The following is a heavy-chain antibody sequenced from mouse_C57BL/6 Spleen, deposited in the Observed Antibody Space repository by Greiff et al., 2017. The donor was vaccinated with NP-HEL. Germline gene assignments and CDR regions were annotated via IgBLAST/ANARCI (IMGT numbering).Heavy chain of an antibody. V-gene: IGHV1-82*01. CDR3: ARYCGSSSDFDY. D-gene: IGHD1-1*01. CDR1: GYAFSSSW. CDR2: IYPGDGDT. J-gene: IGHJ2*01. Sequence: VQLQQSGPELVKPGASVKISCKASGYAFSSSWMNWVKQRPGKGLEWIGRIYPGDGDTNYNGKFKGKATLTADKSSSTAYMQLSSLTSEDSAVYFWARYCGSSSDFDYWGKGTTLTVSS.